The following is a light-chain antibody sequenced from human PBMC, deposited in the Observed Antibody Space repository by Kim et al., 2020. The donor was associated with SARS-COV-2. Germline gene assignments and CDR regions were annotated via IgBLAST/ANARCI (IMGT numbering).Light chain of an antibody. CDR1: KLGDKY. CDR2: RDS. CDR3: QTWDSSGV. J-gene: IGLJ2*01. Sequence: SYELTQPPSVSVSPGQTVSITCSGDKLGDKYTCWYQQKPGQSPVLVIYRDSRRPSGIPERFSGSNSGNTATLTISGTQAMDEADYYCQTWDSSGVFGGGT. V-gene: IGLV3-1*01.